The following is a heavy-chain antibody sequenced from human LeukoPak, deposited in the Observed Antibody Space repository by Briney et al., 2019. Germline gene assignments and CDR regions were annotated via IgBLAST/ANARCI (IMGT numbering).Heavy chain of an antibody. CDR2: IRYDGSNK. V-gene: IGHV3-30*02. CDR1: GFTFSSYG. J-gene: IGHJ4*02. Sequence: GGSLRLSCAASGFTFSSYGMHWVRQAPGKGLEWVAFIRYDGSNKYYAGSVKGRFTISRDNSKNTLYLQMNSLRAEDTAVYYCAKGDFDYWGQGTLVTVSS. CDR3: AKGDFDY.